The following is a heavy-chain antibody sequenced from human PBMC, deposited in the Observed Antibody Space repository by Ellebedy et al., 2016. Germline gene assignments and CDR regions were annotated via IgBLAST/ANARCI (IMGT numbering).Heavy chain of an antibody. V-gene: IGHV1-69*13. J-gene: IGHJ5*02. CDR3: ARDTYYDILTGYYYWFDP. CDR1: GGTFSSYA. Sequence: SVKVSCXASGGTFSSYAISWVRQAPGQGLEWMGGIIPIFGTANYAQKFQGRVTITADESTSTAYMELSSLRSEDTAVYYCARDTYYDILTGYYYWFDPWGQGTLVTVSS. D-gene: IGHD3-9*01. CDR2: IIPIFGTA.